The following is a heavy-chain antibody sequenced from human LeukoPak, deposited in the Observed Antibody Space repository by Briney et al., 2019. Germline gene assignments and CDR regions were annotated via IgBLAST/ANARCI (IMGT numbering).Heavy chain of an antibody. J-gene: IGHJ4*02. CDR3: AGVDNGYNFDY. V-gene: IGHV4-39*07. CDR2: IYYSGST. CDR1: GGSISSSSYY. Sequence: SETLSLTCTVSGGSISSSSYYWGWIRQPPGKGLEWIGSIYYSGSTYHNPSLKSRVTISVDTSKNQFSLKLSSVTAADTAVYYCAGVDNGYNFDYWGQGTLVTVSS. D-gene: IGHD5-24*01.